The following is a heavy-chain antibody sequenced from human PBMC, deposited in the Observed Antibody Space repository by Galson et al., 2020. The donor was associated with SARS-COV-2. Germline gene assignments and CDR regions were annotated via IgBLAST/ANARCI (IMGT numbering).Heavy chain of an antibody. Sequence: SETLSLTCAVYGGSFSGYYWSWIRQPPGKALECIGAITHSGSTHYTPSLKSRVTISVDTSKNQFSLKLSSVTAADTAVYYCARVTSGVTMIVVVKTYYYYYMDVWGKGTTVTVSS. CDR2: ITHSGST. D-gene: IGHD3-22*01. CDR1: GGSFSGYY. J-gene: IGHJ6*03. V-gene: IGHV4-34*01. CDR3: ARVTSGVTMIVVVKTYYYYYMDV.